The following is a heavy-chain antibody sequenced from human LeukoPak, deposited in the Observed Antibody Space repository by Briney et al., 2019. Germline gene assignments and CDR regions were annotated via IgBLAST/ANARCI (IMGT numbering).Heavy chain of an antibody. D-gene: IGHD3-22*01. Sequence: PGGSLTLSCAASGFTFSRYWIHWVRQAPGKGLEWVSRINPDGSTTTYADSVKGRFTISRDNAKNTVYLQMNSLRAEDTAVYHCARVLSGSWDWFDPWGQGTLVTVSS. V-gene: IGHV3-74*01. J-gene: IGHJ5*02. CDR3: ARVLSGSWDWFDP. CDR1: GFTFSRYW. CDR2: INPDGSTT.